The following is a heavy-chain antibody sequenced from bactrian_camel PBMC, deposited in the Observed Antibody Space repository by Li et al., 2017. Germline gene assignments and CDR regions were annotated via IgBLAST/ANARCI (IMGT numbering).Heavy chain of an antibody. V-gene: IGHV3S53*01. J-gene: IGHJ6*01. CDR1: EYTYSSYC. Sequence: HVQLVESGGGSVQAGGSLRLSCVTSEYTYSSYCMGWFRQAPGKEREGVASIDSDGSISYTDSVKGRFTISTDNARNTLYLQMNSLKPEDTAMYYCAAEFHCRGTYCGVLGCPNNLLLSGDWGYWGQGTQVTVS. D-gene: IGHD2*01. CDR2: IDSDGSI. CDR3: AAEFHCRGTYCGVLGCPNNLLLSGDWGY.